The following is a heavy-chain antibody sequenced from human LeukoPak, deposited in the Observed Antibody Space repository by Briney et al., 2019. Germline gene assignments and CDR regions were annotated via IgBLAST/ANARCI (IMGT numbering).Heavy chain of an antibody. CDR3: ASAPAAYYYYYMDV. CDR2: IYTSGST. CDR1: GGSISSGSYY. J-gene: IGHJ6*03. Sequence: SQTLSLTCTVSGGSISSGSYYWSWIRQPAGKGLEWIGRIYTSGSTNYNPSLKSRVTISVDTSKNQFSLKLSSVTAADTAVYYCASAPAAYYYYYMDVWGKGTTVTVSS. V-gene: IGHV4-61*02.